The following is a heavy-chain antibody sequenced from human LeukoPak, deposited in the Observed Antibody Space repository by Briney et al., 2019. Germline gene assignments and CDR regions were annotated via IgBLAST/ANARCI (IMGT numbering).Heavy chain of an antibody. CDR2: MNPNSGNT. V-gene: IGHV1-8*01. D-gene: IGHD1-7*01. Sequence: ASVKVSCKASGYTFTSYDINWVRQATGQGLEWMGWMNPNSGNTGYAQKFQGRVTMTRNTSISTAYMELSSLRSEDTAVYYCTRTAGKTGTTSLPDYWGQGTLVTVSS. J-gene: IGHJ4*02. CDR1: GYTFTSYD. CDR3: TRTAGKTGTTSLPDY.